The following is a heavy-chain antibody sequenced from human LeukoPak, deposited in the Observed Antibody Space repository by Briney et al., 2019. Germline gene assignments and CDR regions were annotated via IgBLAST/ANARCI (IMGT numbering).Heavy chain of an antibody. CDR1: GGSITSSNYY. V-gene: IGHV3-21*01. CDR3: ASPSGVHSSSGLDY. D-gene: IGHD6-6*01. Sequence: ETLSLTCTVSGGSITSSNYYWGWIRQPPGKGLEWVSSISSSSSYIYYADSVKGRFTISRDNAKNSLYLQMNSLRAEDTAVYYCASPSGVHSSSGLDYWGQGTLVTVSS. J-gene: IGHJ4*02. CDR2: ISSSSSYI.